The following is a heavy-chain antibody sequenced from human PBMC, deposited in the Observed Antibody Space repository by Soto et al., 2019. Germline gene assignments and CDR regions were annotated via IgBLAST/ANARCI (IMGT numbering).Heavy chain of an antibody. CDR3: ARDEGGYCSSTSCYTGAFDI. J-gene: IGHJ3*02. CDR2: IYYSGST. CDR1: GGSVSSGSYY. V-gene: IGHV4-61*01. D-gene: IGHD2-2*02. Sequence: QVQLQESGPGLVKPSETLSLTCTVSGGSVSSGSYYWSWIRQPPGKGLEWIGYIYYSGSTNYNPYLKSRFTIPVDTSKNQFPLKLSSVTAADTAVYYCARDEGGYCSSTSCYTGAFDIWGQGTMVTVSS.